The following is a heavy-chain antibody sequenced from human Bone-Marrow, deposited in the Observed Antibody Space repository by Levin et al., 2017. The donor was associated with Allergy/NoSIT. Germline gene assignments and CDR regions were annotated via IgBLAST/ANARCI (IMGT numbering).Heavy chain of an antibody. CDR3: TAQLSSYHHY. Sequence: ESGPTLVKPTQTLTLTCTFSGFSLSTTGVGVGWIRQPPGEALEWLTLIYWDDDKRYSPSLQSRLTITKDASKNQVVLTMTNMNPVDTATYYCTAQLSSYHHYWGQGTLVTVSS. V-gene: IGHV2-5*02. D-gene: IGHD6-13*01. J-gene: IGHJ4*02. CDR1: GFSLSTTGVG. CDR2: IYWDDDK.